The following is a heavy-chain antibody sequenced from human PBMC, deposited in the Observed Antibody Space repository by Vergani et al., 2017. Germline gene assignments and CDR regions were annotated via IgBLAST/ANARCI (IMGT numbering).Heavy chain of an antibody. CDR3: ARDGDPPGDFDI. Sequence: EVQLVESGGGLVKPGGSLRLSCAASGFTFSSYSMNWVRQAPGKGLEWVSSISSSSSYIYYADSVKGRFTISRDNAKNSLYLQMNSLRAEDTAVYYCARDGDPPGDFDIWGQGTMVTVSS. D-gene: IGHD3-16*01. CDR2: ISSSSSYI. J-gene: IGHJ3*02. CDR1: GFTFSSYS. V-gene: IGHV3-21*01.